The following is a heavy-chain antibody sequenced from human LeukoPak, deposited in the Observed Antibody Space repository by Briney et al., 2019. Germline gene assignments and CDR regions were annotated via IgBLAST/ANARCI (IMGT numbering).Heavy chain of an antibody. CDR3: ARDWYCSRGSCYDCFDP. CDR1: GYTFTSYG. Sequence: ASVKVSCKASGYTFTSYGVSWVRQAPGQGLEWMGWISTYNGDTNYAQKLQGRVTMTTDTSTSTAYMELGSLRSDDTAVYYCARDWYCSRGSCYDCFDPWGQGTLVTVSS. J-gene: IGHJ5*02. D-gene: IGHD2-15*01. V-gene: IGHV1-18*01. CDR2: ISTYNGDT.